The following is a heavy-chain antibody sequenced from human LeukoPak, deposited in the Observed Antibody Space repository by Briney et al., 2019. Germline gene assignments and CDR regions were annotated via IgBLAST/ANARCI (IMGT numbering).Heavy chain of an antibody. CDR1: GFTFSSYA. CDR3: AKFLPTHIVVANYFFDY. V-gene: IGHV3-23*01. J-gene: IGHJ4*01. Sequence: GGSLRLSCAASGFTFSSYAMSWVRQAPGKGLEWVSAISGSGGSTYYADSVKGRFTISRDNSKNTLYLQMNSLRAEDTAVYYCAKFLPTHIVVANYFFDYWGDGIPVTVSS. D-gene: IGHD2-21*01. CDR2: ISGSGGST.